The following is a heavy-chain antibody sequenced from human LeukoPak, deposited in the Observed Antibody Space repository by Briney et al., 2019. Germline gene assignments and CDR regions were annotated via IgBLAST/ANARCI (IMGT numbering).Heavy chain of an antibody. CDR3: ARGRYGWLPFDF. D-gene: IGHD3-16*01. Sequence: SETLSLTCTVSGGSMSNYYWNWIRQPPGKGLEWIGCIYYSGSTNYKPSLKSRVTISVDTSKNQFTLKLSSVTAADTAVYYCARGRYGWLPFDFWGQGTLVTVSS. CDR2: IYYSGST. V-gene: IGHV4-59*01. CDR1: GGSMSNYY. J-gene: IGHJ4*02.